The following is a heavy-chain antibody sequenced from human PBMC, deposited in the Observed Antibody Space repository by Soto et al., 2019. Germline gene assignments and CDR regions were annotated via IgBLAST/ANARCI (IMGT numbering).Heavy chain of an antibody. CDR1: GGSFSGYY. D-gene: IGHD5-18*01. J-gene: IGHJ5*02. CDR2: INHSGST. CDR3: ARGTEAGYSYGPSTNWFDP. V-gene: IGHV4-34*01. Sequence: SETLSLTCAVYGGSFSGYYWSWIRQPPGKGLEWIGEINHSGSTNYNPSLKSRVTISVDTSKNQFSLKLSSVTAADTAVYYCARGTEAGYSYGPSTNWFDPWGQGTLVTVSS.